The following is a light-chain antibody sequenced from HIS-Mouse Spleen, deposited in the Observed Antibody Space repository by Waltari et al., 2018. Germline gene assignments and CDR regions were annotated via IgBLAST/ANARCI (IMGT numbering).Light chain of an antibody. CDR2: EDS. Sequence: SYELTQPPSVSVSPGQTARITCSGDALPKKYAYWYQQKSGQAPGLVIYEDSKRPSGIPERCPGSRSGTMATLTISGAQVEDEADYYCYSTDSSGNHRVFGGGTKLTVL. CDR3: YSTDSSGNHRV. CDR1: ALPKKY. V-gene: IGLV3-10*01. J-gene: IGLJ2*01.